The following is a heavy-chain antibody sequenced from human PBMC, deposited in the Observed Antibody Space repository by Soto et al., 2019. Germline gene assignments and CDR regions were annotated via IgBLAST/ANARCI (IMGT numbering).Heavy chain of an antibody. CDR3: ARDRNYYDSSGYYPGF. D-gene: IGHD3-22*01. Sequence: EVQLVESGGGLVQPGGSLRLSCAASGFTFSSYSMNWVRQAPGKGLEWVSYISSSSSTIYYADSVKGRFTISRDNAKNSLYLQMNSLRDEDTAVYYCARDRNYYDSSGYYPGFWGQGTLVTVSS. J-gene: IGHJ4*02. CDR2: ISSSSSTI. V-gene: IGHV3-48*02. CDR1: GFTFSSYS.